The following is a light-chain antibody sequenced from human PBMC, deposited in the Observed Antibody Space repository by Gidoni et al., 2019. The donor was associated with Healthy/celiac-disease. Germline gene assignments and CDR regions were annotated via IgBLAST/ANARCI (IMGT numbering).Light chain of an antibody. CDR3: PQSSSTPALT. CDR2: AAS. V-gene: IGKV1-39*01. J-gene: IGKJ4*01. Sequence: DIQMTQSPSSLSASVGDRVTITCRASQSISSYLNWYQQKPGKAPKLLIYAASSLQSGVPSRFRGSGSGPDFPLPLRRLQPEAFAPYYCPQSSSTPALTFGGGPKVEIK. CDR1: QSISSY.